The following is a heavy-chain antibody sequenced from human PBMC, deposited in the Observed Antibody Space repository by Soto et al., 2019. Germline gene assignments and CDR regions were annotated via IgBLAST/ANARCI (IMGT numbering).Heavy chain of an antibody. V-gene: IGHV3-74*01. J-gene: IGHJ4*02. CDR2: IGPDGSGT. Sequence: PGGSLRLSCAASGFTFSSHWMHWVRQVPGKGLAWVSHIGPDGSGTRYADSVQGRFTISRDNARNTLYLQMDSLRDGDTAVYYCARGHNWAFDYRGPAILGTVSS. D-gene: IGHD1-1*01. CDR3: ARGHNWAFDY. CDR1: GFTFSSHW.